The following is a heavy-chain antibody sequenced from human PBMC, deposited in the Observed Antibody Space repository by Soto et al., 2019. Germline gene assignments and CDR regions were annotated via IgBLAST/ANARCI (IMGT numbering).Heavy chain of an antibody. J-gene: IGHJ4*02. CDR2: ISYDGSNK. CDR3: AKDSGGLLWFGELGYFDY. CDR1: GFTFSSYG. D-gene: IGHD3-10*01. V-gene: IGHV3-30*18. Sequence: GGSLRLSCAASGFTFSSYGMHWVRQAPGKGLEWVAVISYDGSNKYYADSVKGRFTISRDNSKNTLYLQMNSLRAEDTAVYYCAKDSGGLLWFGELGYFDYWGQGTLVTVSS.